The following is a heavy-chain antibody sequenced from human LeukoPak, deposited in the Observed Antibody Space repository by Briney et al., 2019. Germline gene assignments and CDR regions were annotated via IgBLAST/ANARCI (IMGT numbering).Heavy chain of an antibody. CDR1: GYTFTGYY. Sequence: ASVKVSCKASGYTFTGYYMHWVRQAPGQGLEGVGWINPNSGGTNYAQKFQGRVTMTRDTSISTAYMELSRLRSDDTAVYYCARAPLWFGELGDAFDIWGQGTMVTVSS. D-gene: IGHD3-10*01. CDR2: INPNSGGT. J-gene: IGHJ3*02. CDR3: ARAPLWFGELGDAFDI. V-gene: IGHV1-2*02.